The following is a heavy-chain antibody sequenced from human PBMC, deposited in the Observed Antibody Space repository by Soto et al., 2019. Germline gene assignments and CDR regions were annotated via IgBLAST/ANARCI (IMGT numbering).Heavy chain of an antibody. CDR3: ARRGVIAVAGSYYYYGMDV. Sequence: PSETLSLTCTVSGGSISSYYWSWIRQPPGEGLEWIGYIYYSGSTNYNPSLKSRVTISVDTSKNQFSLKLSSVTAADTAVYYCARRGVIAVAGSYYYYGMDVWGQGTTVTVSS. CDR1: GGSISSYY. V-gene: IGHV4-59*01. J-gene: IGHJ6*02. D-gene: IGHD6-19*01. CDR2: IYYSGST.